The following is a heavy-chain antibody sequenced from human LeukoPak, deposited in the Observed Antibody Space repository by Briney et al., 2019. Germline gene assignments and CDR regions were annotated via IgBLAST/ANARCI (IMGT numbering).Heavy chain of an antibody. D-gene: IGHD6-13*01. J-gene: IGHJ6*02. CDR1: GGSISSYY. Sequence: SETLSLTCTVSGGSISSYYWNWVRQPPGKGLEWIGDINYIRTTDYNPSLKSRVTISLDTSKNLFSLKLSSVTAADTAMYYCARSYSSSDHYYYYGMDVWGQGTTVAVSS. CDR3: ARSYSSSDHYYYYGMDV. V-gene: IGHV4-59*08. CDR2: INYIRTT.